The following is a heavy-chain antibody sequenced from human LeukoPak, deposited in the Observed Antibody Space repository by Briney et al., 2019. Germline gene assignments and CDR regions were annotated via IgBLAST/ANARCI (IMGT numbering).Heavy chain of an antibody. CDR1: GFTFSSYA. CDR2: ISGSGGST. J-gene: IGHJ3*02. CDR3: AKVVWSGYYLDAFDI. D-gene: IGHD3-3*01. Sequence: EPGGSLRLSCAASGFTFSSYAMSWVRQAPGKGLEWVSAISGSGGSTYYADSVKGRFTISRDNSKNMLYLQMNSLRAEDTAVYYCAKVVWSGYYLDAFDIWGQGTMVTVSS. V-gene: IGHV3-23*01.